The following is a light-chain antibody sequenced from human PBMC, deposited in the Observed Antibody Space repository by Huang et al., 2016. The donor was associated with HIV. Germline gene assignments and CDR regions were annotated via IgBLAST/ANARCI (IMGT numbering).Light chain of an antibody. V-gene: IGKV1-27*01. CDR3: QNYDRAPLS. Sequence: DIRMTQSPSYLSAAVGDKVIITCRASQGIGNSVAWYRQPPGKVPDLLIYSASYLQLGVPSRFSGSGSGTHFTLTINGLQSDDFATYYCQNYDRAPLSFGPGTTVDVK. CDR2: SAS. CDR1: QGIGNS. J-gene: IGKJ3*01.